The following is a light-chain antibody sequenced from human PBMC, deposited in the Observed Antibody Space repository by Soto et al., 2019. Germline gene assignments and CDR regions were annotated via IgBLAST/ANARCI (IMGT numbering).Light chain of an antibody. Sequence: TIISXTSQIISRYLKWYQQKPGTAPKLMIYAASILQSGVPSRFSGSGSGTYFIFNISDEKPDGLAFSCLLYRYISLPSFRQGTRLEIK. V-gene: IGKV1-39*01. CDR1: QIISRY. CDR2: AAS. J-gene: IGKJ5*01. CDR3: LYRYISLPS.